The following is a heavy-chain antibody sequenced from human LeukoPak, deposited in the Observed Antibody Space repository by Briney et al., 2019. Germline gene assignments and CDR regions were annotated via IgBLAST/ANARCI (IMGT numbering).Heavy chain of an antibody. CDR1: GFSFSSSG. V-gene: IGHV3-21*05. CDR3: ARDYGGSSPFDY. CDR2: ISSSGSDI. D-gene: IGHD4-23*01. Sequence: GGSLRLSCAASGFSFSSSGMHWVRQAPGKGLEWVSYISSSGSDIYYADSVKGRFTISRDNAKNSLYLHMNSLRAEDTAVYYCARDYGGSSPFDYWGQGTLVTVSS. J-gene: IGHJ4*02.